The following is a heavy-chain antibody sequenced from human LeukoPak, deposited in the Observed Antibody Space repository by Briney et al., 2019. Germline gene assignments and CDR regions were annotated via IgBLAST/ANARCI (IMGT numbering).Heavy chain of an antibody. V-gene: IGHV3-23*01. Sequence: GGSLRLSCAASGFTSSSYGMHWVRQAPGKGLEWVSAIVGRGGRTYYADSVKGQFTISRDNSKNTLYLQMNSLRAEDTAVYYCAKDVPSSRWAFDYWGQGSLVTVSS. CDR2: IVGRGGRT. CDR1: GFTSSSYG. J-gene: IGHJ4*02. CDR3: AKDVPSSRWAFDY. D-gene: IGHD5-24*01.